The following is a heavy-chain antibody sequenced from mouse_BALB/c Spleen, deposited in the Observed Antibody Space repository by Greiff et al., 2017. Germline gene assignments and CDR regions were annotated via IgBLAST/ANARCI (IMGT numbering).Heavy chain of an antibody. V-gene: IGHV5-17*02. CDR3: ARGVYGNYAMDY. CDR2: ISSGSSTI. CDR1: GFTFSSFG. J-gene: IGHJ4*01. Sequence: EVNVVESGGGLVQPGGSRKLSCAASGFTFSSFGMHWVRQAPEKGLEWVAYISSGSSTIYYADTVKGRFTISRDNPKNTLFLQMTSLRSEDTAMYYCARGVYGNYAMDYWGQGTSVTVSS. D-gene: IGHD2-1*01.